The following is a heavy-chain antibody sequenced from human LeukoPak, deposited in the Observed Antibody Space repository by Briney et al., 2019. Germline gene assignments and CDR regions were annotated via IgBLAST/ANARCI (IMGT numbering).Heavy chain of an antibody. J-gene: IGHJ4*02. CDR2: IVVGRGKT. CDR1: GFTFSSSA. D-gene: IGHD5-18*01. Sequence: SVNVSCKSSGFTFSSSAMQWVRQARGQRLEWIGWIVVGRGKTNYAQKFQERVTITRDMSTSTAYMDLSSLRFEDTAVYYCAADSVYTFGGDYWGQGTLVTVSS. V-gene: IGHV1-58*02. CDR3: AADSVYTFGGDY.